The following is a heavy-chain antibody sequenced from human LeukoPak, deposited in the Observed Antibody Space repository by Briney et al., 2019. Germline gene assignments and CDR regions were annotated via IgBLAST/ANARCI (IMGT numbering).Heavy chain of an antibody. V-gene: IGHV3-48*04. J-gene: IGHJ3*02. Sequence: GGSLRLSCAASGFTFSSYSMNWVRQAPGKGLEWVSYISSSSSTIYYADSVKGRFTISRDNAKNSLHLQMNSLTAEDTAVYFCARERGATASAFDIWGQGTMVAVSS. D-gene: IGHD3-16*01. CDR3: ARERGATASAFDI. CDR2: ISSSSSTI. CDR1: GFTFSSYS.